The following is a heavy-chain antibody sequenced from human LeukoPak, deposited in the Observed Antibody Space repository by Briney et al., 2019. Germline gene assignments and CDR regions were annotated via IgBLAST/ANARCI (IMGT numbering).Heavy chain of an antibody. D-gene: IGHD3-10*01. CDR1: GASISSCCHY. Sequence: SETLSLTCIVSGASISSCCHYWGWIRQPPGMGLEGIGSIYYSWTTYYNPSLKSRVTISVDTSKNQFPLKLSFVTAADTAMYFCARHDYNSGSPNINWFDPWGQGTLVTVSS. CDR3: ARHDYNSGSPNINWFDP. J-gene: IGHJ5*02. CDR2: IYYSWTT. V-gene: IGHV4-39*01.